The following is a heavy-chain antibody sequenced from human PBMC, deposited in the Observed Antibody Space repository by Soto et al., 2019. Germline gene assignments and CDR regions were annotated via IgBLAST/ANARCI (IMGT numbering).Heavy chain of an antibody. V-gene: IGHV3-21*01. CDR2: ISSTHGDI. CDR1: GFTFSVFS. J-gene: IGHJ4*02. D-gene: IGHD5-18*01. CDR3: ARVSVDSYPDY. Sequence: EVQLVESGGGLVKPGGSLRLSFAASGFTFSVFSFNWVRQAPGKGLEWVSSISSTHGDIYYADSVKGRFTISRDDAKNSVYLEMNNLRAEDTAVYDCARVSVDSYPDYGGQGTLVTVSS.